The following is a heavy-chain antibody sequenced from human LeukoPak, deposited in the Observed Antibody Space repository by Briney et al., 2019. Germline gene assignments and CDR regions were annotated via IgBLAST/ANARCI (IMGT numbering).Heavy chain of an antibody. J-gene: IGHJ4*02. CDR1: GYTFTSYG. CDR2: ISAYNGNT. CDR3: ARDIDIVVVVAATDY. D-gene: IGHD2-15*01. V-gene: IGHV1-18*01. Sequence: ASVKVSCKASGYTFTSYGISWVRQAPGQGLEWMGWISAYNGNTNYAQKLQGRVTMTTDTSTSTACMELRSLRSDDTAVYYCARDIDIVVVVAATDYWGQGTLVTVSS.